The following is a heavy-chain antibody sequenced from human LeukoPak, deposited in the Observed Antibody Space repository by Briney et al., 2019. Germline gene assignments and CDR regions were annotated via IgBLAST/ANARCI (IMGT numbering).Heavy chain of an antibody. D-gene: IGHD6-13*01. CDR2: IYTSGST. CDR3: ARVVMDSSSWYLDV. V-gene: IGHV4-4*07. CDR1: GGSISSYY. J-gene: IGHJ6*03. Sequence: SETLSLTCTVSGGSISSYYWSWIRQPAGKGLEWIGRIYTSGSTNYNPSLKGRVTMSVDTSKNQFSLKLSSVTAADTAVYYCARVVMDSSSWYLDVWGKGTTVTVSS.